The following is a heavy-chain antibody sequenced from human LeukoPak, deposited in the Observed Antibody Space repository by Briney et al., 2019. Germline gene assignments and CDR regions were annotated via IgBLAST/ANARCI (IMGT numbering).Heavy chain of an antibody. Sequence: PSETLSLTCTVSGGSISSYYWSWIRQPPGKGLEWIGYIYYSGSTNYNPSLKSRVTISVDTSKNQFSLKLSSVTAADTAVYYCARRLPLGGGWYHNQFDYWGQGTLVTVSS. J-gene: IGHJ4*02. V-gene: IGHV4-59*08. CDR2: IYYSGST. D-gene: IGHD6-19*01. CDR1: GGSISSYY. CDR3: ARRLPLGGGWYHNQFDY.